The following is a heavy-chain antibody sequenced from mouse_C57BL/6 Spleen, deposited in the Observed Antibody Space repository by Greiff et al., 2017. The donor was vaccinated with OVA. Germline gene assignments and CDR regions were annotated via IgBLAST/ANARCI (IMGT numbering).Heavy chain of an antibody. CDR1: GYTFTSYW. J-gene: IGHJ3*01. CDR2: IDPSDSYT. D-gene: IGHD2-1*01. CDR3: ARRRGAGYGIFAY. Sequence: QVQLKQPGAELVKPGASVKLSCKDSGYTFTSYWMQWVKQRPGQGLEWIGEIDPSDSYTNYNQKFKGKATLTVDTSSSTAYMQLSSLTSEDSAVYYCARRRGAGYGIFAYWGQGTLVTVSA. V-gene: IGHV1-50*01.